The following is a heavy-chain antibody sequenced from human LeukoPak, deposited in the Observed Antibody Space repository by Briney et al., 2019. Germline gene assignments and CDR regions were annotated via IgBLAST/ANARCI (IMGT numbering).Heavy chain of an antibody. V-gene: IGHV4-34*01. J-gene: IGHJ4*02. CDR3: VRENYSSGWYGIIDY. D-gene: IGHD6-19*01. CDR2: INHSGGT. Sequence: SETLSLTCAVYGGSFSGYYWSWIRQPPGKGLEWIGEINHSGGTNYNPSLKSRVTISVDTSKNQFSLKLSSVTAADTAVYYCVRENYSSGWYGIIDYWGQGTLVTVSS. CDR1: GGSFSGYY.